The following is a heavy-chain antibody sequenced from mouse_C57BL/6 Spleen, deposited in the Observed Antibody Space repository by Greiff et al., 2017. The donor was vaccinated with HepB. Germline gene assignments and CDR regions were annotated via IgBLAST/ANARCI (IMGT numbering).Heavy chain of an antibody. CDR2: INPYNGGT. V-gene: IGHV1-19*01. CDR3: ARGYYGSVLDY. J-gene: IGHJ2*01. Sequence: EVQRVESGPVLVKPGASVKMSCKASGYTFTDYYMNWVKQSHGKSLEWIGVINPYNGGTSYNQKFKGKATLTVDKSSSTAYMELNSLTSEDSAVYYCARGYYGSVLDYWGQGTTLTVSS. CDR1: GYTFTDYY. D-gene: IGHD1-1*01.